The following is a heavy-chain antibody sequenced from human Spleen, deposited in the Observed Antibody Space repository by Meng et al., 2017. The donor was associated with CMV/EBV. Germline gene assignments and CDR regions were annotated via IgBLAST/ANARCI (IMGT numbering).Heavy chain of an antibody. Sequence: ASVKVSCKASGFSFSDSFVHWMRQAPGQGLEWMGWINPGTKNGDSAEKFHDRVTLTGDTTTGTAHMELRSLTSDDTAVYYCARVVGFCSGASCILDAYDVWGQGTMVTVSS. CDR2: INPGTKNG. CDR3: ARVVGFCSGASCILDAYDV. CDR1: GFSFSDSF. J-gene: IGHJ3*01. V-gene: IGHV1-2*02. D-gene: IGHD2-15*01.